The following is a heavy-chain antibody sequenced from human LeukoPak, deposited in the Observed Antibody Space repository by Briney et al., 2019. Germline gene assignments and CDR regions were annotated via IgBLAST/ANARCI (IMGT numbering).Heavy chain of an antibody. J-gene: IGHJ6*02. CDR3: ARDVDTGCMDV. Sequence: SQTLSLTCTVSGGSISSGGYYWSWIRQHPGKGLEWIGYIYYSGSTYYNPSLKSRVTISVDTSKTQFSLKLSSVTAADTAVYYCARDVDTGCMDVWGQGTTVTVSS. D-gene: IGHD5-18*01. V-gene: IGHV4-31*03. CDR2: IYYSGST. CDR1: GGSISSGGYY.